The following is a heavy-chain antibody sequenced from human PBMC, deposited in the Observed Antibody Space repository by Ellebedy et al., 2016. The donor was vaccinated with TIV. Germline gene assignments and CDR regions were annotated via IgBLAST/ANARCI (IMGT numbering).Heavy chain of an antibody. D-gene: IGHD2-8*02. CDR2: AYYTGRT. CDR1: DGSISNDHHF. J-gene: IGHJ3*01. V-gene: IGHV4-39*01. Sequence: MPSETLSLTCSVSDGSISNDHHFWAWIRQPPGKGLEWMATAYYTGRTYYNPSLKHRVTTSVDPSSNEVSLNLTSVTAADTAVYFCARHTGVLGGVGQAFDVWGRGTLVTVSS. CDR3: ARHTGVLGGVGQAFDV.